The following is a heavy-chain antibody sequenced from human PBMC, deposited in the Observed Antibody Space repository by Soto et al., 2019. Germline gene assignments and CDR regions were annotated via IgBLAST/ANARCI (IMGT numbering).Heavy chain of an antibody. D-gene: IGHD3-10*01. J-gene: IGHJ4*02. Sequence: SVTLSLSCMFSGFSIHSYLWSWIRQPAGKGLEWIGRVYSSGTTDYNPSLNSRATLSVETSKNQFSLKLSSVTAADTALYYCARDIGSYAYGEGYWGQGIQVTVAS. V-gene: IGHV4-4*07. CDR3: ARDIGSYAYGEGY. CDR2: VYSSGTT. CDR1: GFSIHSYL.